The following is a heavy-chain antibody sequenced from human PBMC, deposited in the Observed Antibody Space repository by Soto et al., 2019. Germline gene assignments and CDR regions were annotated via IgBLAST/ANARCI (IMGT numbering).Heavy chain of an antibody. J-gene: IGHJ4*02. CDR1: GGSISSSSYY. Sequence: QLQLQESGPGLVKPSETLSLTCTVSGGSISSSSYYWGWIRQPPGKGLEWIGSIYYSGSTYYNPSLKRRVTISVDTSKNQFSLKLSSVTAADTAVYYCASLIAARSSEDYWGQGTLVTVSS. V-gene: IGHV4-39*01. D-gene: IGHD6-6*01. CDR3: ASLIAARSSEDY. CDR2: IYYSGST.